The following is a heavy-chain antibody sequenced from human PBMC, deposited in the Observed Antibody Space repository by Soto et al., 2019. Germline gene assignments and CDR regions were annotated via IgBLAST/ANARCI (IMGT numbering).Heavy chain of an antibody. CDR2: IIPIFGTA. J-gene: IGHJ6*02. CDR1: GGSFSSYA. D-gene: IGHD6-13*01. V-gene: IGHV1-69*13. Sequence: SVKVSCKASGGSFSSYAISWVRQAPGQGLEWMGGIIPIFGTANYAQKFQGRVTITADESTSTAYMELSSLRSEDTAVYYCARGRVNYYYGMDVWGQGTTVTVSS. CDR3: ARGRVNYYYGMDV.